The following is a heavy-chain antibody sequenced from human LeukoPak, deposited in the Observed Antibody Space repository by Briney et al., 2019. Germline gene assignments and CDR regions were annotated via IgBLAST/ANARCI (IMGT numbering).Heavy chain of an antibody. CDR1: GGSVSSGDYY. D-gene: IGHD4-17*01. J-gene: IGHJ4*02. CDR3: ARKKDDGDYHIDY. CDR2: ICYSGTT. Sequence: SETLSLTCSVSGGSVSSGDYYWSWIRQHPGKGLLEWIGYICYSGTTYYNPSLKSRLTISVDTSKNQFSLRLGSVTVADTALYYCARKKDDGDYHIDYWGQGIPVTVSS. V-gene: IGHV4-31*03.